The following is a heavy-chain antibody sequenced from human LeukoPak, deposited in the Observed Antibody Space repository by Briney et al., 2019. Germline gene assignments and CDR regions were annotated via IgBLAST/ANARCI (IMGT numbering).Heavy chain of an antibody. CDR1: GYTFTGYY. J-gene: IGHJ5*02. CDR2: INPNSGGT. CDR3: ARARQLAPNWFDP. Sequence: GASVKVSCKASGYTFTGYYMHWVRQAPGQGLEWMGWINPNSGGTNYAQKFQGRVTMTRDTSISTAYMELSRLRSDDTAVYYCARARQLAPNWFDPWGQGTLVTVSS. V-gene: IGHV1-2*02. D-gene: IGHD6-13*01.